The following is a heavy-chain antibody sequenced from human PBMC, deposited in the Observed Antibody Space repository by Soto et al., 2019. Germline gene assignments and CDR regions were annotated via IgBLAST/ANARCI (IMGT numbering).Heavy chain of an antibody. J-gene: IGHJ6*02. Sequence: QVQLQESGPGLVKPSQTLSLTCSVSGGSISSGGYYWSWIRQPPGKGLEWIGYIYYSANTHYNPSLKGRVPISADTSKNQFSLNLSSVTAADTAVYYCARSGGNSYYYGMDVWGQGTTVTVSS. D-gene: IGHD3-10*01. CDR2: IYYSANT. V-gene: IGHV4-31*02. CDR3: ARSGGNSYYYGMDV. CDR1: GGSISSGGYY.